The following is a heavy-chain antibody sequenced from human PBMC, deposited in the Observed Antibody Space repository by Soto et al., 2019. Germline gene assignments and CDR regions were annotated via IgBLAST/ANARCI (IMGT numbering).Heavy chain of an antibody. CDR3: ARDILTGRRGMDV. V-gene: IGHV4-59*01. D-gene: IGHD3-9*01. J-gene: IGHJ6*02. CDR1: GGFIISDY. CDR2: IYYSGST. Sequence: SETLSYTCPVSGGFIISDYWVWIRQPPGQGLEWIGYIYYSGSTNYNPSLRSRVTISLDTSKKQFSLKLSSVTAADTAVYYCARDILTGRRGMDVWGQGTTVT.